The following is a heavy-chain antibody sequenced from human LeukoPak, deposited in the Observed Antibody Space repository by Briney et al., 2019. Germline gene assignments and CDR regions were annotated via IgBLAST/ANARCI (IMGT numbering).Heavy chain of an antibody. CDR1: GYTFTSYS. V-gene: IGHV1-46*01. D-gene: IGHD3-22*01. CDR3: ARDLAYYYDSSGYYYFDY. J-gene: IGHJ4*02. CDR2: INPSGGNT. Sequence: ASVKVSCKASGYTFTSYSMHWVRQAPGQGLEWMGIINPSGGNTSYAQKFQGRVTMTRDTSTSTVYMELSSLRSEDTAVYYCARDLAYYYDSSGYYYFDYWGQGTLVTVSS.